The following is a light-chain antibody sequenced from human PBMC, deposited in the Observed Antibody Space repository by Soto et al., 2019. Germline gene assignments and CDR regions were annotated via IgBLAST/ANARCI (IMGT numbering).Light chain of an antibody. CDR1: QTVSGNY. J-gene: IGKJ4*01. CDR2: GAS. CDR3: QQYGYSPLT. V-gene: IGKV3-20*01. Sequence: NVLTQSPGTLSLSPGERATLSCRASQTVSGNYVAWYQQKPGQTPRLLIYGASSRATDIPDRFSGSRSGTDFTPTFTRLEPEDFAVYHCQQYGYSPLTFGGGTKVEIK.